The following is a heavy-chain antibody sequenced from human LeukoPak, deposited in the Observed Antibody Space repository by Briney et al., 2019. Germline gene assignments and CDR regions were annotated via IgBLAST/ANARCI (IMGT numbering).Heavy chain of an antibody. CDR1: GFTFSSYS. CDR3: ARDGLGLPLGG. Sequence: GGSLRLSCAASGFTFSSYSMNWVRQAPGKGLEWVSSISSSSSYIYYADSVKGRFTISRDNAKNSLYLQMNSLRPEDTAVYYCARDGLGLPLGGWGQGTLVTVSS. V-gene: IGHV3-21*01. CDR2: ISSSSSYI. J-gene: IGHJ4*02. D-gene: IGHD3-3*01.